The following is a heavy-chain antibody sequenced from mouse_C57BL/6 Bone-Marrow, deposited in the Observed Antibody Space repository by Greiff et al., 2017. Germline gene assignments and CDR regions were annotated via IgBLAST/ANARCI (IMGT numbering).Heavy chain of an antibody. Sequence: VQLQQSGAELVRPGASVKLSCTASGFNFKDYYMHWVKQRPEQGLEWIGWIGPENGATEYASKFQGKATITADTSSNTSYLQLSSLTSEDTAVYYCTPFCSGSSYWYFAVWGRGTAVSVTS. CDR1: GFNFKDYY. CDR2: IGPENGAT. D-gene: IGHD1-1*01. V-gene: IGHV14-4*01. CDR3: TPFCSGSSYWYFAV. J-gene: IGHJ1*03.